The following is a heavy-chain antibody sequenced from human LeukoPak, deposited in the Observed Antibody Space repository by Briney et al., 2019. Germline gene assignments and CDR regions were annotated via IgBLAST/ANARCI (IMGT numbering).Heavy chain of an antibody. CDR3: ARHLRFGSSALPRDVFDI. V-gene: IGHV4-39*01. CDR1: GVPISSRSYY. D-gene: IGHD1-26*01. J-gene: IGHJ3*02. Sequence: SETLSLTCTVSGVPISSRSYYWGWIRQPPGKGLEWIGSMYFSGSTYHNPSLKSRVTISVHTPENHLSLKLTSVTAADTAVYYCARHLRFGSSALPRDVFDIWGRGTVVTVSS. CDR2: MYFSGST.